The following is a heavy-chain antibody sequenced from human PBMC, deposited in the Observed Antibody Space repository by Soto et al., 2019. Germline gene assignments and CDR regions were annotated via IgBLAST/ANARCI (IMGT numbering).Heavy chain of an antibody. CDR3: ARVSGSYYYGMDV. CDR1: GDSISSDKW. J-gene: IGHJ6*02. D-gene: IGHD1-26*01. V-gene: IGHV4-4*02. CDR2: IHHSGNS. Sequence: PSETLSLTSAVSGDSISSDKWWSWFRQPPGKGLEWIGEIHHSGNSNYNPSLKSRVIISVDKSKNQFSLNLSSVTDADTAVYYCARVSGSYYYGMDVWGQGTTVS.